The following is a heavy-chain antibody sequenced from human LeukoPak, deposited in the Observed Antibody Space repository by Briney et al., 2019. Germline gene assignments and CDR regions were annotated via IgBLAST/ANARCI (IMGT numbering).Heavy chain of an antibody. D-gene: IGHD4-11*01. CDR1: GFSFSGSA. V-gene: IGHV3-73*01. Sequence: PGGSLRLSCAASGFSFSGSAMHWVRQASGKGLEWVGRIRGKVNSYATAYAASVKGRFTISRDDSKNTAYLQMNSLKTEDTAVYYCASSLQYGYYYMDVWGKGTTVTVSS. CDR2: IRGKVNSYAT. J-gene: IGHJ6*03. CDR3: ASSLQYGYYYMDV.